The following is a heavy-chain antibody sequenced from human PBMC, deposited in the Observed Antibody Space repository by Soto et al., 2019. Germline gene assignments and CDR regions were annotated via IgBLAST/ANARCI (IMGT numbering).Heavy chain of an antibody. J-gene: IGHJ4*02. D-gene: IGHD3-22*01. V-gene: IGHV3-53*01. CDR3: ARGNYYDSRGPSYWYYFDN. CDR1: GFTVSSNY. CDR2: IYSGGST. Sequence: GGSLRLSCAASGFTVSSNYMSWVRQAPGKGLEWVSVIYSGGSTYYADSVKGRFTISRDNSKNTLYLQMNSLRAEDTAVYYCARGNYYDSRGPSYWYYFDNWGQGTLVTVSS.